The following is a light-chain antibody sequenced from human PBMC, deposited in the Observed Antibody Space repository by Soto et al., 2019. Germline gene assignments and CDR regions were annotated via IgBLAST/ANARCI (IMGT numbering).Light chain of an antibody. V-gene: IGLV4-60*02. Sequence: QTVVTQSSSASASLGSSVKLTCTLSSGHSSYIIAWHQQQPGKAPRYLMKLEGSGSYNKGSGVPDRFSGSSSGADRYLTISNLQFEYEADYYCETWGSNTRVFGGGTKLTVL. CDR2: LEGSGSY. J-gene: IGLJ3*02. CDR1: SGHSSYI. CDR3: ETWGSNTRV.